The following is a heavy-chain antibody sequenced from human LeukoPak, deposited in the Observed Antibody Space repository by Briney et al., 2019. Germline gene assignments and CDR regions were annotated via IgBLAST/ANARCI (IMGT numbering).Heavy chain of an antibody. D-gene: IGHD3-10*01. J-gene: IGHJ3*02. CDR3: ARDNTMVRGVIRHDAFDI. V-gene: IGHV4-39*07. CDR1: GGSISSYY. Sequence: SETLSLTCTVSGGSISSYYWGWIRQPPGKGLEWIGSIYYSGSTYYNPSHKSRATISVDTSKNQFSLKLSSVTAADTAVYYCARDNTMVRGVIRHDAFDIWGQGTMVTVSS. CDR2: IYYSGST.